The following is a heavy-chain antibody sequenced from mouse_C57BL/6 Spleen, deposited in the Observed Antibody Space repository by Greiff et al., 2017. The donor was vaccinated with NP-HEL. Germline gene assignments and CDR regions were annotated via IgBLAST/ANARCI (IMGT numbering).Heavy chain of an antibody. J-gene: IGHJ1*03. D-gene: IGHD1-1*01. V-gene: IGHV1-76*01. CDR1: SYTFPDYY. CDR3: ARSIHYGSSYEYFDV. CDR2: IYPGSGNT. Sequence: QVQLQQSGAELVRPGASVKLSCKASSYTFPDYYINWVKQRPGQGLEWIARIYPGSGNTSYNEKLKGKATLTAEKSSSTAYMQLSSLTSEDSAVYFCARSIHYGSSYEYFDVWGTGTTVTVSS.